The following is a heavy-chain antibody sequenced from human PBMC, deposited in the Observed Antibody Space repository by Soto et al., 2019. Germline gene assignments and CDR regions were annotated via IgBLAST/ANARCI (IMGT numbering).Heavy chain of an antibody. V-gene: IGHV4-31*03. CDR1: GGSISSGGYY. CDR3: ARGPLSDIVVVPAAFDY. J-gene: IGHJ4*02. CDR2: IYYSGST. D-gene: IGHD2-2*01. Sequence: PSETLSLTCTVSGGSISSGGYYWSWIRQHPGKGLEWIGYIYYSGSTYYNPSLKSRVTISVDTSKNQFSLKLSSVTAADTAVYYCARGPLSDIVVVPAAFDYWGQGTLVTVSS.